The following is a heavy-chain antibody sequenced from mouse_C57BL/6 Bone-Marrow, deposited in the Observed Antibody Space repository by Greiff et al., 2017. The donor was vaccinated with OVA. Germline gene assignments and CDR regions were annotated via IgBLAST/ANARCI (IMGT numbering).Heavy chain of an antibody. CDR2: IDPSDSET. CDR3: ARHRVLGPWYFDV. J-gene: IGHJ1*03. V-gene: IGHV1-52*01. CDR1: GYTFTSYW. Sequence: QVQLQQPGAELVRPGSSVKLSCKASGYTFTSYWMHWVKQRPIQGLEWIGNIDPSDSETHYNQKFKDKATLTVDKSSSTAYMQLSSLTSEDSAVYYCARHRVLGPWYFDVWGTGTTVTVSS. D-gene: IGHD3-1*01.